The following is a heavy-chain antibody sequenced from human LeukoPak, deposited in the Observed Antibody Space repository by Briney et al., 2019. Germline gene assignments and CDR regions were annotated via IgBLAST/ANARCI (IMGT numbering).Heavy chain of an antibody. V-gene: IGHV4-34*01. CDR2: INHSGST. Sequence: PSETLSLTCAVYGGSFSGYDWSWIRQPPGKGLEWIGEINHSGSTNYNPSLKSRVTISVDTSKNQFSLKLSSVTAADTAVYYCARPPYYYGSGSSPGWFDPWGQGTLVTVSS. CDR1: GGSFSGYD. CDR3: ARPPYYYGSGSSPGWFDP. D-gene: IGHD3-10*01. J-gene: IGHJ5*02.